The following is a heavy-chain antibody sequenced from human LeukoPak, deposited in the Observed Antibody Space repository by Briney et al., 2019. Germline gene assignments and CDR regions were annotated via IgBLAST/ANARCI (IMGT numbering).Heavy chain of an antibody. D-gene: IGHD2-15*01. CDR3: AKEPPGYCSGGSCYPGYFDY. J-gene: IGHJ4*02. Sequence: PGGSLRLSCAASGFTFSSYSMNWVRQAPGKGLEWVSYISSSSSTIYYADSVKGRFTISRDNSKNTLYLQMNSLRAEDTAVYYCAKEPPGYCSGGSCYPGYFDYWGQGTLVTVSS. CDR2: ISSSSSTI. CDR1: GFTFSSYS. V-gene: IGHV3-48*01.